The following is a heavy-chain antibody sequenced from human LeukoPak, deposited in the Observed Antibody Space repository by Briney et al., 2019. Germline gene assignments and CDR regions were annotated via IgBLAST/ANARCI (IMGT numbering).Heavy chain of an antibody. J-gene: IGHJ6*04. Sequence: GGSLRLSCAASEFTFSDYMSWIRQAPGKGLEWVSYISSSSSYTNYADSVKGRFTISRDNAKNSLYLQMNSLRAEDTAVYYCARARPTEGPYGMDVWGKGTTVTVSS. V-gene: IGHV3-11*06. CDR3: ARARPTEGPYGMDV. CDR2: ISSSSSYT. D-gene: IGHD1-14*01. CDR1: EFTFSDY.